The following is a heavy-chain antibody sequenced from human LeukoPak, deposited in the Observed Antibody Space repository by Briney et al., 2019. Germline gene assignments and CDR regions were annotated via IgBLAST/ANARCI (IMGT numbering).Heavy chain of an antibody. J-gene: IGHJ5*02. CDR2: IYSGGST. V-gene: IGHV3-66*02. Sequence: GGSLRLSCAASGFTVSSNYMSWVRQAPGKGLEWVSVIYSGGSTYHADSVKGRFTISRDNSKNTLYLQMNSLRTEDTAVYYCAREEGPRFDPWGQGTLVTVSS. CDR3: AREEGPRFDP. CDR1: GFTVSSNY.